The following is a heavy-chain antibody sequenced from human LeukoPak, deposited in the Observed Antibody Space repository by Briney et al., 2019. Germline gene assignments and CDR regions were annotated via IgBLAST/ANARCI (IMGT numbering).Heavy chain of an antibody. D-gene: IGHD1-1*01. CDR2: IDISGGST. CDR1: GFAFSSHA. V-gene: IGHV3-23*01. Sequence: QGGSLRLSCAASGFAFSSHAMCWVRQAPGKGLEWVSSIDISGGSTYYADSAEGRFTIPRDNSKNTPYLQMNGLRVEDTALYYCANEVRPNDYWGQGTLVTVS. J-gene: IGHJ4*02. CDR3: ANEVRPNDY.